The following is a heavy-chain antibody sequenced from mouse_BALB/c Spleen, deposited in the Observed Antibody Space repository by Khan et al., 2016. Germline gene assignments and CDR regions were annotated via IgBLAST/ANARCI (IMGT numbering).Heavy chain of an antibody. Sequence: QVQLKQSGAELVRPGSSVKISCKASGYVFSSYWMNWVKQRPGQGLEWIGQIYPGDGDTYYNGTFKGKVTLTADKSSSTAYMQLSSLTSEDSAVYFCAKGTPLADWGQGTLVTVSA. CDR2: IYPGDGDT. V-gene: IGHV1-80*01. J-gene: IGHJ3*01. CDR1: GYVFSSYW. D-gene: IGHD2-14*01. CDR3: AKGTPLAD.